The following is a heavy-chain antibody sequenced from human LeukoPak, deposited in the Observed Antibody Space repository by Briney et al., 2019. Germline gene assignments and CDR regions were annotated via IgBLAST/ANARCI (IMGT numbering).Heavy chain of an antibody. CDR2: MNPNSGNT. CDR3: ARGLRGTGRNYYNYMDV. CDR1: GYTFTSYD. V-gene: IGHV1-8*01. D-gene: IGHD3-16*01. J-gene: IGHJ6*03. Sequence: ASVKVSCKASGYTFTSYDINWVRQATGQGLEWMGWMNPNSGNTGYAQKFQGRVTMTRNTSISTAYMELSSLRSEDTAVYYCARGLRGTGRNYYNYMDVWGKGTTVTVSS.